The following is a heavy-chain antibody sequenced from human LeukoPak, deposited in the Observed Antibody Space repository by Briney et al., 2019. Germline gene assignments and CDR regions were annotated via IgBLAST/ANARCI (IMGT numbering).Heavy chain of an antibody. CDR2: ISDSGGST. CDR1: GITLSNYG. Sequence: GGSLRLSCAVSGITLSNYGMSWVRQAPGKGLEWVAGISDSGGSTNYADSVKGRFTISRDNPKNTLYLQMNSLRAEDTAVYYCARDRGSTGYDLYDYWGQGTLVTVSS. D-gene: IGHD5-12*01. V-gene: IGHV3-23*01. J-gene: IGHJ4*02. CDR3: ARDRGSTGYDLYDY.